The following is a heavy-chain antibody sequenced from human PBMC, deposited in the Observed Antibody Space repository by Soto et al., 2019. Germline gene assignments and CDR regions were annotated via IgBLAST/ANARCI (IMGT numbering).Heavy chain of an antibody. CDR3: ARDKDDYVWGSDDWFGP. V-gene: IGHV1-2*02. J-gene: IGHJ5*02. CDR2: INPNSGGT. D-gene: IGHD3-16*01. Sequence: ASVKVSCKASGYTFIGYYMHWVRQAPGQGLEWMGWINPNSGGTNYAQKFQGRVTMTRDTSISTAYMELSRLRSDDTAVYYCARDKDDYVWGSDDWFGPWGQGTLVTVSS. CDR1: GYTFIGYY.